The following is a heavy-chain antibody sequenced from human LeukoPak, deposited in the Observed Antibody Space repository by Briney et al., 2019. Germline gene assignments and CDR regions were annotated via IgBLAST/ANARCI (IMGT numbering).Heavy chain of an antibody. CDR3: AAPYCSGGSCYDWYFDL. CDR2: IYYSGST. V-gene: IGHV4-39*07. CDR1: GGSISSSSYY. Sequence: SETLSLTCTVSGGSISSSSYYWGWIRQPPGKGLEWIGSIYYSGSTYYNPSLKSRVTISVDTSKNQFSLKLSSVTAADTAVYYCAAPYCSGGSCYDWYFDLWGRGTLVTVSS. J-gene: IGHJ2*01. D-gene: IGHD2-15*01.